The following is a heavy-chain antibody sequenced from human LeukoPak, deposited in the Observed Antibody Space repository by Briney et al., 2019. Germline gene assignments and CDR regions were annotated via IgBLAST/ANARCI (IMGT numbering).Heavy chain of an antibody. CDR1: GGSIHSSSYH. V-gene: IGHV4-39*01. J-gene: IGHJ6*02. CDR2: IFYSGST. CDR3: ARTHLYYGMDV. Sequence: SETLPLTCSVSGGSIHSSSYHWGWISQPPGKGLDWIGSIFYSGSTNYNPSLKSRVRISVDTSKNQFSLKLTSVTAADTAVYYCARTHLYYGMDVWGQGTTVTVSS.